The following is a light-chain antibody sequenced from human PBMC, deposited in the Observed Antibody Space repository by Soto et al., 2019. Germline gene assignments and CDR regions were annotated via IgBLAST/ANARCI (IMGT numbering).Light chain of an antibody. CDR2: RVT. J-gene: IGLJ3*02. Sequence: QSALTQPASVSGSPGQSITISCTGTSSDIGGYDYVSWFQQHPGKAPKLIISRVTNRPSGVSNRFSGSKSGNTASLTISGLQAGDEADYFCSSYTSSTTWVFGGGTQLTVL. CDR3: SSYTSSTTWV. V-gene: IGLV2-14*01. CDR1: SSDIGGYDY.